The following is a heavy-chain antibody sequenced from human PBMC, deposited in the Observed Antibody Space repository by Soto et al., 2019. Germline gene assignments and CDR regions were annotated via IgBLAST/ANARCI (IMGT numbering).Heavy chain of an antibody. V-gene: IGHV4-59*11. D-gene: IGHD6-19*01. Sequence: SETLSLTCSVSGVSTSNHYWTWIRKPPGQGPEWIGCIYYRGTTNYNASFNSRVTISVDTSKNQFSLKLTSVTTADTAVYYCARGGGSPCHDHEFDYWGQGILVTVSS. J-gene: IGHJ4*02. CDR1: GVSTSNHY. CDR2: IYYRGTT. CDR3: ARGGGSPCHDHEFDY.